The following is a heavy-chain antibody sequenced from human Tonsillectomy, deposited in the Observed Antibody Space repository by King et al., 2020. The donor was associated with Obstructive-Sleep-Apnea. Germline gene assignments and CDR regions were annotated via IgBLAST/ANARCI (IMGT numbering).Heavy chain of an antibody. V-gene: IGHV4-31*03. CDR2: ISYSGSP. D-gene: IGHD1-26*01. J-gene: IGHJ4*02. CDR3: ATHYWDYSGPQEIDY. CDR1: GGSISRDGYY. Sequence: VQLQESGPGLVKPSQTLSLTCTVSGGSISRDGYYWSWIRQHPGKGLEWIGCISYSGSPDYNPSLKSRVTMSIDTSNNQFSVKLNSVTAADTAVYYCATHYWDYSGPQEIDYWGQGTLVTVSP.